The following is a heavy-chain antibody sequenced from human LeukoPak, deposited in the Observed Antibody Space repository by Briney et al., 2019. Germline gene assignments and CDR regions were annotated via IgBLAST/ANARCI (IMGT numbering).Heavy chain of an antibody. CDR3: ARHKSGIQLFSRAPARYYFDY. J-gene: IGHJ4*02. V-gene: IGHV5-51*01. CDR2: IYPGDSDT. CDR1: GYRFTSYW. D-gene: IGHD5-18*01. Sequence: GESLQISCKGSGYRFTSYWIGWVRQMPGKGLEWMGVIYPGDSDTRYSPSFQGQVTISADKSISTAYLQWSSLKASDTAMYYCARHKSGIQLFSRAPARYYFDYWGQGTLVTVSS.